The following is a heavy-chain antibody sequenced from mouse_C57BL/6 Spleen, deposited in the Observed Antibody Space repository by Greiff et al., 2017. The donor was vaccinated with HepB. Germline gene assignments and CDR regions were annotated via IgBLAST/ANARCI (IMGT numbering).Heavy chain of an antibody. CDR3: ARDYYGSSYVPWFAY. CDR1: GYSITSGYY. D-gene: IGHD1-1*01. J-gene: IGHJ3*01. Sequence: EVQLQESGPGLVKPSQSLSLTCSVTGYSITSGYYWNWIRQFPGNKLEWMGYISYDGSNNYNPSLKNRISITRDTSKNQFFLKLNSVTTEDTATYYCARDYYGSSYVPWFAYWGQGTLVTVSA. V-gene: IGHV3-6*01. CDR2: ISYDGSN.